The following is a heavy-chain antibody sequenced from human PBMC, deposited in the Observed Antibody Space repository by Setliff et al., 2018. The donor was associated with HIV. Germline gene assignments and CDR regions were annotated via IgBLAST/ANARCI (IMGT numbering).Heavy chain of an antibody. V-gene: IGHV3-7*01. Sequence: PGGSLRLSCAASGFSFTDVWMSWVRQAPGKGLEWVANIDRDGSETNYVDSVKGRFTIFRDNAKSSMYLQMNSLRAEDTAIYYCARKFRPGHGVDVWGQGTTVTVSS. CDR1: GFSFTDVW. CDR2: IDRDGSET. CDR3: ARKFRPGHGVDV. J-gene: IGHJ6*02. D-gene: IGHD3-10*01.